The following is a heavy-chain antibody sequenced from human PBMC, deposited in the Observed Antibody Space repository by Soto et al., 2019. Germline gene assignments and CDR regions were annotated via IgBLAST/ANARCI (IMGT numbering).Heavy chain of an antibody. D-gene: IGHD3-22*01. V-gene: IGHV4-59*01. Sequence: PWETLSLTCAVYGGSFSGYYWSWIRQPPGKGLEWIGYIYYSGSTNYNPSLKSRVTLSVDTSKNQFSLKLSSVTAADTAVYYCASEHNTSGYYSSPEYYFDYWGQGTLVTVS. CDR3: ASEHNTSGYYSSPEYYFDY. CDR1: GGSFSGYY. CDR2: IYYSGST. J-gene: IGHJ4*02.